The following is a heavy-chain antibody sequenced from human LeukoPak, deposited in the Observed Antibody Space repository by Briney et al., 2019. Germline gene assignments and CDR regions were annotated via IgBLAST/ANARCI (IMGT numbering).Heavy chain of an antibody. V-gene: IGHV3-74*01. CDR3: ARERVGYYYMDV. CDR1: GFTFSSYW. J-gene: IGHJ6*03. CDR2: INSDGSST. Sequence: GGSLRLSCAASGFTFSSYWMHWVRQAPGKGLVWVSRINSDGSSTSYADSVKGRFTISRDNAKNTLYLQMNSLRAEDTAVYYCARERVGYYYMDVWGKGTTVTIPS.